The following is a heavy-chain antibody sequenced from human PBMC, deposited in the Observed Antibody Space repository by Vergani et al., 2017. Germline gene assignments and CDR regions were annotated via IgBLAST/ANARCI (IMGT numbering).Heavy chain of an antibody. CDR2: ILYDGSNK. J-gene: IGHJ4*02. CDR1: GFTFNRHG. D-gene: IGHD1-1*01. Sequence: QVQLGESGGGVVQPGRSLTLSCVASGFTFNRHGMHWVRQAPGKGLEWGAVILYDGSNKYYGDSVKGRFTLSRDNSQNTLYLQINSLRVEDTAVYYCARWGNEKGLEFWGQGTLVTVSS. V-gene: IGHV3-33*01. CDR3: ARWGNEKGLEF.